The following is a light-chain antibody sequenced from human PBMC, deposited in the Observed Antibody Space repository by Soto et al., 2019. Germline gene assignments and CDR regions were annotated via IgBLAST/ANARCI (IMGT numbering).Light chain of an antibody. CDR3: QQCDTYPLT. J-gene: IGKJ4*01. CDR1: QTTSGW. CDR2: KAS. V-gene: IGKV1-5*03. Sequence: DIPMTQSPSTLSASVGDRVTITCRASQTTSGWLAWYQQKPGKAPKLLIYKASILESGVPSRFSGSRSGTEFTLTISTLQPDDVATYYCQQCDTYPLTFGGGTKVEI.